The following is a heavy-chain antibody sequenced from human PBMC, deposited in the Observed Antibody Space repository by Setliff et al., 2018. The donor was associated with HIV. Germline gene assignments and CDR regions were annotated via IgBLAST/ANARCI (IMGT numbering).Heavy chain of an antibody. D-gene: IGHD3-10*01. CDR3: ARVRLYNAALDY. J-gene: IGHJ4*02. CDR2: ISTDGDGT. V-gene: IGHV3-64*02. CDR1: GFTFSNYA. Sequence: GSLRLSCAASGFTFSNYAMHWVRQAPGKALEYVSAISTDGDGTYYADSVKGRFTISRDNSKNTLYLQMNSLRPEDTAVYYCARVRLYNAALDYWGQGTLVTVSS.